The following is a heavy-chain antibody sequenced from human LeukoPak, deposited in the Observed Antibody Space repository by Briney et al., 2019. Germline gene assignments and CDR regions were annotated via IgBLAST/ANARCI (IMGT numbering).Heavy chain of an antibody. CDR2: IYTSGST. CDR1: GGSISSGGYS. V-gene: IGHV4-61*02. D-gene: IGHD6-19*01. CDR3: ARMSSSGWYGYFDY. J-gene: IGHJ4*02. Sequence: SETLSLTCAVSGGSISSGGYSWSWIRQPAGKGLEWIGRIYTSGSTNYNPSLKSRVTMSVDTSKNQFSLKLSSVTAADTAVYYCARMSSSGWYGYFDYWGQGTLVTVSS.